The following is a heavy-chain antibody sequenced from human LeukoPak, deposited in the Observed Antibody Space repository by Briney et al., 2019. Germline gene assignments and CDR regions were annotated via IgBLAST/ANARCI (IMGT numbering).Heavy chain of an antibody. Sequence: PGGSLRLSCAASGFTFSSYAMNWVRQAPGKGLEWVSSITSSSSYIYYADSVKGRFTISRDNAKNSLYLQMNSLRVEDAAVYYCARHVVAVGFDYWGQGTLVTVSS. CDR3: ARHVVAVGFDY. J-gene: IGHJ4*02. CDR1: GFTFSSYA. D-gene: IGHD3-22*01. V-gene: IGHV3-21*01. CDR2: ITSSSSYI.